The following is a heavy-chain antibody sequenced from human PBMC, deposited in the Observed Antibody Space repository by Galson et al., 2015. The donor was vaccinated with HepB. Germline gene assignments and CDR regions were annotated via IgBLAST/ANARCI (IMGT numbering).Heavy chain of an antibody. Sequence: SLRLSCAASGFTFSSYGMHWVRQAPGKGLEWVAVISYDGSNKYYADSVKGRYTISRDNSKNTLYLQMNSLRAEDTAVYYCAKRGMEDIVVVPAADWFDPWGQGTLVTVSS. CDR2: ISYDGSNK. CDR3: AKRGMEDIVVVPAADWFDP. CDR1: GFTFSSYG. D-gene: IGHD2-2*01. J-gene: IGHJ5*02. V-gene: IGHV3-30*18.